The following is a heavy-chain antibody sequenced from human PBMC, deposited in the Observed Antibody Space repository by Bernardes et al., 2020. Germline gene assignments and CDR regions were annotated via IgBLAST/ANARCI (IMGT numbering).Heavy chain of an antibody. D-gene: IGHD4-17*01. V-gene: IGHV3-9*01. CDR2: LSWNGGSK. CDR1: GFTFDDYA. J-gene: IGHJ4*02. CDR3: AKAGGYEMATVIDY. Sequence: GGSLRLSCAASGFTFDDYAMHWVRKVPGTGLEWVSGLSWNGGSKNYADSVRGRFTIPRENAKNSLYLQMNSLRPEDTALYYCAKAGGYEMATVIDYWGQGTLVTVTS.